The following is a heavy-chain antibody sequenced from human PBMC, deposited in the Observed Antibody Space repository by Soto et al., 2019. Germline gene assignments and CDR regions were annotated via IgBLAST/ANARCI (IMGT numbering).Heavy chain of an antibody. CDR3: ANSRGNFFDP. CDR1: GGSVSSGSYY. Sequence: SETLSLTCSVSGGSVSSGSYYWSWIRQPPGKGLEWIGYIHYSGSTIYNPSLKSRVIISVDTSKNQFSLKLSSVTAADTAIYYCANSRGNFFDPWGQGTLVTVSS. V-gene: IGHV4-61*01. J-gene: IGHJ5*02. CDR2: IHYSGST. D-gene: IGHD3-22*01.